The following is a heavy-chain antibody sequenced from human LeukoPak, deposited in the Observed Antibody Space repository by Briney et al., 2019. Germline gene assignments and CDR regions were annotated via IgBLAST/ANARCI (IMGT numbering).Heavy chain of an antibody. D-gene: IGHD1-26*01. V-gene: IGHV3-7*01. CDR2: IKQDGSEK. CDR3: AREELLGAYYYYGMDV. Sequence: GGSLRLSYAASGFTFSSYWMSWVRQAPGKGLEWVANIKQDGSEKYYVDSVKGRFTISRDNAKNSLYLQMNSLRAEDTAVYYCAREELLGAYYYYGMDVWGQGTTATVSS. CDR1: GFTFSSYW. J-gene: IGHJ6*02.